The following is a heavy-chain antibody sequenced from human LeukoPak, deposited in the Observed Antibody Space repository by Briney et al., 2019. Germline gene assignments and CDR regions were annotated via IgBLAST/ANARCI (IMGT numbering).Heavy chain of an antibody. V-gene: IGHV3-53*01. CDR3: ATARNTIFGFDY. J-gene: IGHJ4*02. CDR1: GFTFSSNY. CDR2: IYSGGST. D-gene: IGHD3-3*01. Sequence: GGSLRLSCAASGFTFSSNYMSWVRQAPGKGLEWVSVIYSGGSTYYADSVKGRFTISRDNSKNTLYLQMNSLRAEDTAVYYCATARNTIFGFDYWGQGTLVTVSS.